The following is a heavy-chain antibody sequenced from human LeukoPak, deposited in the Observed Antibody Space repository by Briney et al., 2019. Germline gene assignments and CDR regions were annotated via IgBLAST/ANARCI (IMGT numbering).Heavy chain of an antibody. J-gene: IGHJ4*02. V-gene: IGHV1-69*01. CDR3: VRVATGYSGYDLTPGFFAGSYPYYFDY. Sequence: SVKVSCKASGGTFSSYAINWVRQAPGQGLEWMGGIIPIFDTANYAQNFQGRVTITADESTSTAYMELSSLRSEDTAVYYCVRVATGYSGYDLTPGFFAGSYPYYFDYWGQGTLVTVSS. CDR2: IIPIFDTA. CDR1: GGTFSSYA. D-gene: IGHD5-12*01.